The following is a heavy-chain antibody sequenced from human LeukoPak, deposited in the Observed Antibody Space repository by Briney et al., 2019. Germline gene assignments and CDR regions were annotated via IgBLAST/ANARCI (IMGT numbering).Heavy chain of an antibody. D-gene: IGHD2-2*01. V-gene: IGHV1-18*01. CDR3: ARDRDGKDIVVVPAAYVDY. Sequence: ASVKVSCKASGGTLSSYAISWVRQAPGQGLEWMGWISAYNGNTNYAQKLQGRVTMTTDTSTSTAYMELRSLRSDDTAVYYCARDRDGKDIVVVPAAYVDYWGQGTLVTVSS. CDR1: GGTLSSYA. J-gene: IGHJ4*02. CDR2: ISAYNGNT.